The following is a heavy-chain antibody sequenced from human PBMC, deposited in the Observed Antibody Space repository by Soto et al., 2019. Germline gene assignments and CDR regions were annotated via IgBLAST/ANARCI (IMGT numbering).Heavy chain of an antibody. CDR3: ARGGYSSGYVGLNGMAV. Sequence: SETLSLTCTVSGGSVSSGIYYWSWIRQPPGKGLEWTGYMYNSGTTNYNPSLKSRATISVDTSKNQFSLRVSSVTAADTAVYYCARGGYSSGYVGLNGMAVWGQGTTVTVSS. D-gene: IGHD5-18*01. J-gene: IGHJ6*02. CDR2: MYNSGTT. CDR1: GGSVSSGIYY. V-gene: IGHV4-61*01.